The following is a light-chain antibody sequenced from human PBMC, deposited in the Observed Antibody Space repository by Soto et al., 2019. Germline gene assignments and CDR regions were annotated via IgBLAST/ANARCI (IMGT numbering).Light chain of an antibody. CDR1: QSISSNY. CDR2: GSS. Sequence: EIVLTQSPGTLSLSPGERATLSCRASQSISSNYLAWYQQKPGQAPSLLIHGSSSRATGIPDRFSGSGSGTDFTLTISRLEPEDFAVYYCQQYGSSPLTFGGGTKVELK. J-gene: IGKJ4*01. V-gene: IGKV3-20*01. CDR3: QQYGSSPLT.